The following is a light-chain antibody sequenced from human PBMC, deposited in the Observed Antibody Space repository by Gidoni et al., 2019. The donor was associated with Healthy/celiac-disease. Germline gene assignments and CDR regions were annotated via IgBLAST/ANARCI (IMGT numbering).Light chain of an antibody. Sequence: DLVMTHAPDSLAVSLGERATIICTSSQSVLYSSNNKNYLAWYYQKPGQPPKLLIYWASTRESGVPDRFSGSGSGTDFTLTISSLQAEDVAVYYCQQYYNTPYTFGQGTKLEIK. CDR3: QQYYNTPYT. CDR1: QSVLYSSNNKNY. J-gene: IGKJ2*01. CDR2: WAS. V-gene: IGKV4-1*01.